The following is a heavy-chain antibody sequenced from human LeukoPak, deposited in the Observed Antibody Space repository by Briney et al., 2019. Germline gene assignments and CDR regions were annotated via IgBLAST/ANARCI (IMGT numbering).Heavy chain of an antibody. Sequence: ASVKVSCKVSGYTLTELSMHWVRQAPGKGLEWMGGFDPEDGETIYAQKFQGRVTMTEDTSTDTAYMELSSLRAEDTAICYCAKDIWYDYDSSSSGQRVYFVNWGQGTQVTVSS. V-gene: IGHV1-24*01. CDR2: FDPEDGET. J-gene: IGHJ4*02. CDR1: GYTLTELS. CDR3: AKDIWYDYDSSSSGQRVYFVN. D-gene: IGHD3-22*01.